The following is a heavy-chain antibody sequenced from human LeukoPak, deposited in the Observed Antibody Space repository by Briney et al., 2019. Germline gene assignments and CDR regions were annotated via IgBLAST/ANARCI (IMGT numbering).Heavy chain of an antibody. Sequence: SETLSLTCAVYGGSFSGYYWSWLRQPPGKGLEWIGEINHSGSTNYNPSLKSRVTISVDTSKNQFSLKLSSVTAADTSVYYQARAYDILTGYYYSRSPSFDYWGQGTLVTVSS. CDR2: INHSGST. D-gene: IGHD3-9*01. CDR3: ARAYDILTGYYYSRSPSFDY. J-gene: IGHJ4*02. V-gene: IGHV4-34*01. CDR1: GGSFSGYY.